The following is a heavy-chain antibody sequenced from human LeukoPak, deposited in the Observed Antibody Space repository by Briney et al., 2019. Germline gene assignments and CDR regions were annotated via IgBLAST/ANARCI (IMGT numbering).Heavy chain of an antibody. J-gene: IGHJ4*02. CDR3: ARRRSEEFDFDC. V-gene: IGHV1-18*01. Sequence: ASVKVSCKASGYIFSTYGISWVRQAPGQGLEWMGCISGYNGNTNYAQKLQGRVTMTADTSTSTAYMELRSLRSDDTAVYYCARRRSEEFDFDCWGQGTLVTVSS. CDR2: ISGYNGNT. CDR1: GYIFSTYG. D-gene: IGHD6-19*01.